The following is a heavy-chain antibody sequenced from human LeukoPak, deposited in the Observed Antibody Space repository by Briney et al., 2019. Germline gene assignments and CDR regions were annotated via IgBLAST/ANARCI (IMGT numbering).Heavy chain of an antibody. CDR3: ARGGSGYCSGGSCYPFDY. CDR1: GFTFTSYW. J-gene: IGHJ4*02. Sequence: PGGSLRLSCAASGFTFTSYWMHWVRQAPGKGLVWVSRINSDGSSTTYADSVQGRFTISRDNAKNTLYLQMHSLRDEDTAVYFCARGGSGYCSGGSCYPFDYWGQGTLVTVSS. D-gene: IGHD2-15*01. CDR2: INSDGSST. V-gene: IGHV3-74*01.